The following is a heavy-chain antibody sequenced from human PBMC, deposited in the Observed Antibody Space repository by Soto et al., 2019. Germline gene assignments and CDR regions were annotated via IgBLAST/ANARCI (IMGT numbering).Heavy chain of an antibody. CDR1: GFTFSSYW. J-gene: IGHJ4*02. V-gene: IGHV3-7*03. D-gene: IGHD3-22*01. CDR3: ARDFPLYDSSGYYYVIFDY. CDR2: IKQDGSEK. Sequence: GGSLRLSCAASGFTFSSYWMSWVRQAPGKGLEWVANIKQDGSEKYYVDSVKGRFTISRDNAKNSLYLQMNSLRAEDTAVYYCARDFPLYDSSGYYYVIFDYWGQGTLVTV.